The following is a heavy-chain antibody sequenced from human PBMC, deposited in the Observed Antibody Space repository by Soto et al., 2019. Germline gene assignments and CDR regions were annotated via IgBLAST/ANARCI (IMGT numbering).Heavy chain of an antibody. J-gene: IGHJ6*02. V-gene: IGHV1-18*01. CDR2: ISAYNGNT. D-gene: IGHD6-19*01. CDR1: GYTFTSYG. Sequence: QVQLVQSGAEVKKPGASVKVSCKASGYTFTSYGISWVRQAPGQGLEWMGWISAYNGNTNYAQKLQGRVTMTTDTSTSTAYMELRRLRSDDTAVYYCARGGPLSIAVAGYYYYDGMDVWGQGTKVTVSS. CDR3: ARGGPLSIAVAGYYYYDGMDV.